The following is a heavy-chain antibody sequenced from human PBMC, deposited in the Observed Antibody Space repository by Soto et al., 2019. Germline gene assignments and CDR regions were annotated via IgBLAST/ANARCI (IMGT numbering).Heavy chain of an antibody. D-gene: IGHD2-15*01. V-gene: IGHV3-9*01. CDR3: AKDRLGYCRGGSCYWAGFDY. Sequence: EVQLVESGGGLVQAGRSLRLSCAASGFTFDDHAMHWVRQAPGKGLEWVSGISWNSGSIGYADSVKGRFTISRDNAKNSLYLQMNSLRAEDTALYYCAKDRLGYCRGGSCYWAGFDYWGQGTLVTVSS. CDR1: GFTFDDHA. CDR2: ISWNSGSI. J-gene: IGHJ4*02.